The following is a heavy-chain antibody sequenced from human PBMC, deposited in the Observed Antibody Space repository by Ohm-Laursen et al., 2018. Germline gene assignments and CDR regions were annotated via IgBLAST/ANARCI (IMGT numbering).Heavy chain of an antibody. J-gene: IGHJ5*02. CDR1: GYSISSGYY. V-gene: IGHV4-38-2*02. CDR2: IYHSGST. CDR3: ARDISLYYYDSSGYPPFDP. Sequence: GTLSLTCAVSGYSISSGYYWGWIRQPPGKGLEWIGSIYHSGSTYYNPSLKSRVTISVDTSKNQFSLKLSSVTAADTAVYYCARDISLYYYDSSGYPPFDPWGQGTLVTVSS. D-gene: IGHD3-22*01.